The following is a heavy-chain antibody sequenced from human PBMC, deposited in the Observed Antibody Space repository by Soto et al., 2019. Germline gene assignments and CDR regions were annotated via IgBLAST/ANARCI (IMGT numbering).Heavy chain of an antibody. D-gene: IGHD3-3*01. V-gene: IGHV3-21*01. CDR3: ARDHLWHHYDFWSGDRYYYYGMDV. J-gene: IGHJ6*02. CDR2: ISSSSSYI. Sequence: EVQLVESGGGLVKPGGSLRLSCAASGFTFSSYSMNWVRQAPGKGLEWVSSISSSSSYIYYADSVKGRFTISRDNAKNSLYLQMNSLRAEDTAVYYCARDHLWHHYDFWSGDRYYYYGMDVWGQGTTVTVSS. CDR1: GFTFSSYS.